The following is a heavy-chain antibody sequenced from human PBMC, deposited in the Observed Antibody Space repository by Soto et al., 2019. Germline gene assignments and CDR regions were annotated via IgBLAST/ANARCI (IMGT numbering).Heavy chain of an antibody. Sequence: SVKVSCKASGGTFSSYTISWVRQAPGQGLEWMGRIIPILGIANYAQKFQGRVTITADKSTSTAYMELSSLRSEDTAVYYCARGIAAAGSTDNWFDPWGQGTLVTSPQ. D-gene: IGHD6-13*01. CDR2: IIPILGIA. CDR1: GGTFSSYT. V-gene: IGHV1-69*02. CDR3: ARGIAAAGSTDNWFDP. J-gene: IGHJ5*02.